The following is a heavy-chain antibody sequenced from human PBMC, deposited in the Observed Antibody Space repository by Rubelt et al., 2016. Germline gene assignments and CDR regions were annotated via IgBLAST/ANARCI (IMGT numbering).Heavy chain of an antibody. Sequence: QLQLRESGPGLLRPSEALSLSCSVSGDSISRSGYSWAWIRQPPGKGLEWIGVLYYSGYTYYSPSLKSRVTISMDSSENQCSLKLGSVAVADTAVYYCAGRFDTYSYGPTEFDYWGQGILVIVSS. J-gene: IGHJ4*02. CDR2: LYYSGYT. D-gene: IGHD3-10*01. CDR3: AGRFDTYSYGPTEFDY. V-gene: IGHV4-39*01. CDR1: GDSISRSGYS.